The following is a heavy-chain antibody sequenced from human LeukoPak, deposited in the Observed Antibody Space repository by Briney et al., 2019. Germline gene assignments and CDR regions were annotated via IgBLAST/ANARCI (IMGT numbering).Heavy chain of an antibody. CDR1: GYSFSSYY. D-gene: IGHD1-1*01. Sequence: ASVKVYCKASGYSFSSYYMHWVRQAPGQGLEWMGIINPSGGSTTYAQKFRDRVTMTRDTSTTTVYMELSSLKSEDTAVYYCARWTGTTGLDYWGQRTLVTVSS. J-gene: IGHJ4*02. V-gene: IGHV1-46*01. CDR3: ARWTGTTGLDY. CDR2: INPSGGST.